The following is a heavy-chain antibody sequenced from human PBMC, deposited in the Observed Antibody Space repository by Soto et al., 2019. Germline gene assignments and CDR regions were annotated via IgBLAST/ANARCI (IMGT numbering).Heavy chain of an antibody. CDR1: GYSFTSYW. CDR3: ARRAAVAATGSYYYGLDV. J-gene: IGHJ6*02. CDR2: IYPGDSDT. V-gene: IGHV5-51*01. Sequence: CKGSGYSFTSYWIAWVRQMPGKRLEWMGIIYPGDSDTRYSPSFQGQVTISADKSISTAYLQWNSLKASDTAMYYCARRAAVAATGSYYYGLDVWGQGTTVTVSS. D-gene: IGHD6-19*01.